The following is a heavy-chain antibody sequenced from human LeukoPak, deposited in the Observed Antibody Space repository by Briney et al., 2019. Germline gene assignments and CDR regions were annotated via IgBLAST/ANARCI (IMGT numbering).Heavy chain of an antibody. CDR2: IRYDGSNK. CDR3: AKLNYYGSGSYYP. D-gene: IGHD3-10*01. Sequence: GGSLRLSCAASGFTFSSYGMHWVRQAPGKGLEWVAFIRYDGSNKYYADSVKGRFTISRDNSKNTLYLQMNSLRAEDTAVYYCAKLNYYGSGSYYPWGQGTLVTVSS. J-gene: IGHJ5*02. V-gene: IGHV3-30*02. CDR1: GFTFSSYG.